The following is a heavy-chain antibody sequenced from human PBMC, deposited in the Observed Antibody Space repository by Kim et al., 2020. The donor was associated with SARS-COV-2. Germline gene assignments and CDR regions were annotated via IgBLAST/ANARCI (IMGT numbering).Heavy chain of an antibody. D-gene: IGHD3-3*01. Sequence: ASVKVSCKASGYTFTSYDINWVRQATGQGLEWMGWMNPNSGNTGYAQKFQGRVTMTRNTSISTAYMELSSLRSEDTAVYYCARGRDFWTWHDYWGQGTLVTVSS. J-gene: IGHJ4*02. CDR2: MNPNSGNT. V-gene: IGHV1-8*01. CDR3: ARGRDFWTWHDY. CDR1: GYTFTSYD.